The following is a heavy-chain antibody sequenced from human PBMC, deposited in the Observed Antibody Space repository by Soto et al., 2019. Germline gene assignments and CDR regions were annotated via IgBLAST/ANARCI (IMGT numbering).Heavy chain of an antibody. D-gene: IGHD3-22*01. CDR2: IYYGGST. Sequence: PSETLSLTCAVSGGSISSGDYSWNWIRQPPGKGLEWIGYIYYGGSTYYNPSLHSRVTMSVDTSKNQFSLKLSSVTAADTAVYYCARAEPDYYDSSGYYFDYWGQGTLVTVSS. CDR3: ARAEPDYYDSSGYYFDY. V-gene: IGHV4-30-2*01. CDR1: GGSISSGDYS. J-gene: IGHJ4*02.